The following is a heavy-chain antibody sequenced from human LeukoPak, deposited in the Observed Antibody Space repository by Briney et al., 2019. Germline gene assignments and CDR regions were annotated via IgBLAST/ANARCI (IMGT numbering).Heavy chain of an antibody. Sequence: PSETLSLTCTVSGGSISSSSYYWGWIRQPPGKGLEWIGSISYSESTYYNPSLKGRVTISVDTSKNQFSLKLSSVTAADTAVYYCARRITIFGIWGQGTMVTVSS. CDR3: ARRITIFGI. CDR1: GGSISSSSYY. J-gene: IGHJ3*02. D-gene: IGHD3-3*01. V-gene: IGHV4-39*01. CDR2: ISYSEST.